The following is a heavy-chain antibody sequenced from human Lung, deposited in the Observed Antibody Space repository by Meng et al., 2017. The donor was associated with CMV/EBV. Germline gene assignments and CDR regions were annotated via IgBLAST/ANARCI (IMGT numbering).Heavy chain of an antibody. D-gene: IGHD2-2*01. CDR2: INPNSGGT. CDR3: ARGVGYCSSTSCQVWFDP. V-gene: IGHV1-2*02. J-gene: IGHJ5*02. Sequence: ASVKVSCKASGYTFTGYYMHWVRQAPGQGLEWMGWINPNSGGTNYAQKFQGRVTMTRDTSISTAYMELSRLRSDDTAVYYCARGVGYCSSTSCQVWFDPWGQGTLVTGSS. CDR1: GYTFTGYY.